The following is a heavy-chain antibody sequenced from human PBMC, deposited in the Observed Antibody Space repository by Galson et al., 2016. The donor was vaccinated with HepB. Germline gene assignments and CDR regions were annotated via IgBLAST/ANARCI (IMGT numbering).Heavy chain of an antibody. CDR3: ARAPTAGNFEYLQH. CDR1: GFTFNSYG. V-gene: IGHV3-33*01. D-gene: IGHD6-13*01. CDR2: ICHDGSTR. J-gene: IGHJ1*01. Sequence: SLRLSCAASGFTFNSYGMHWVRQAPGKGLEWVAVICHDGSTRDTADSVKGRITISRDNSKNTLYLQMNSLRAEDTALYYCARAPTAGNFEYLQHWGRGTLVTVSS.